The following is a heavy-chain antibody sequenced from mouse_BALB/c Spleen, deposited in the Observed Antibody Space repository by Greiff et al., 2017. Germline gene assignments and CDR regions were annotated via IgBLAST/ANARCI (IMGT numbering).Heavy chain of an antibody. Sequence: VQLVESGPGLVAPSQSLSITCTVSGFSLTSYGVHWVRQPPGKGLEWLGVIWAGGSTNYNSALMSRLSISKDNSKSQVFLKMNSLQTDDTAMYYCASTYGYPFAYWGQGTLVTVSA. D-gene: IGHD2-2*01. CDR1: GFSLTSYG. CDR2: IWAGGST. CDR3: ASTYGYPFAY. V-gene: IGHV2-9*02. J-gene: IGHJ3*01.